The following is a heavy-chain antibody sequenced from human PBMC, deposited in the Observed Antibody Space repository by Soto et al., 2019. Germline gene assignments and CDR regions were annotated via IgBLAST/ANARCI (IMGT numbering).Heavy chain of an antibody. D-gene: IGHD5-12*01. CDR2: IYYSGNT. V-gene: IGHV4-61*01. Sequence: SETLSLTCTVSGGSVSSGSYYWSWIRQPPGKGLEWIGYIYYSGNTNYNPSLKSRVIISVDTSKNQFSLKVTSVTAADTAVYYCARGVDGYAYGVDYWGQGTLVTVSS. CDR1: GGSVSSGSYY. CDR3: ARGVDGYAYGVDY. J-gene: IGHJ4*02.